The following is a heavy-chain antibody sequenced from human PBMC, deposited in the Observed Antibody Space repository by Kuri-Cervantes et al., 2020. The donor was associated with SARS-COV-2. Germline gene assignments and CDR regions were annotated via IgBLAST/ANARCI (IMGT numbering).Heavy chain of an antibody. CDR2: IYYSGAT. V-gene: IGHV4-39*07. Sequence: SETLSLTCTVSGGSISNDSFFWVWIRQPPGKGLEWIGSIYYSGATYYNPSLKSRVIISIDTSKNQFSLKLNSVTAADTALYYCARLSYYYDSSGYYGGNWFDPWGQGTLVTVSS. J-gene: IGHJ5*02. CDR1: GGSISNDSFF. CDR3: ARLSYYYDSSGYYGGNWFDP. D-gene: IGHD3-22*01.